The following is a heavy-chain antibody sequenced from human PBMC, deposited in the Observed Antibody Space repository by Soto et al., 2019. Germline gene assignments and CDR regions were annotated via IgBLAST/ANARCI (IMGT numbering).Heavy chain of an antibody. CDR3: AKDSGCVNNACAYDP. CDR2: ISRGSDYI. V-gene: IGHV3-21*01. J-gene: IGHJ5*02. CDR1: GFTFSSYS. D-gene: IGHD1-20*01. Sequence: EVQLVESGGGLVQPGGSLRLSCAASGFTFSSYSMNWVRQAPGKGLEWVSSISRGSDYIFYADTVKGRFTISRDNARNSLYLQMSSLRAEDTAVYYCAKDSGCVNNACAYDPWGQGTLVSVSS.